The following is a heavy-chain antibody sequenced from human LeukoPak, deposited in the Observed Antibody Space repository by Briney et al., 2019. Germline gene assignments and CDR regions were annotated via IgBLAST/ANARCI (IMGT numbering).Heavy chain of an antibody. CDR2: INHSGST. D-gene: IGHD3-22*01. J-gene: IGHJ4*02. CDR3: ARGRKRITMIVVAKYFDY. V-gene: IGHV4-34*01. CDR1: GGSFSGYY. Sequence: NPSETLSLTCAVYGGSFSGYYWSWIRQPPGKGLEWIGEINHSGSTNYNPSLKSRVTISVNTSKNQFSLKLSSVTAADTAVYYCARGRKRITMIVVAKYFDYWGQGTLVTVSS.